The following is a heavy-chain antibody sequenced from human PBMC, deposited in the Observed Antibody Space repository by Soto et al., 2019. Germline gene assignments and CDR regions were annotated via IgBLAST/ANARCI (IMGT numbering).Heavy chain of an antibody. Sequence: GGSLRLSCAASGFTFSSYWMHWVRQAPGKGLVWVSRSNSDGSSTSYADSVKGRFTISRDNAKNTLYLQMNSLRAEDTAVYYCARGSLLRYFDWLSGAYYYYGMDVWGQGTTVTVSS. D-gene: IGHD3-9*01. V-gene: IGHV3-74*01. J-gene: IGHJ6*02. CDR3: ARGSLLRYFDWLSGAYYYYGMDV. CDR1: GFTFSSYW. CDR2: SNSDGSST.